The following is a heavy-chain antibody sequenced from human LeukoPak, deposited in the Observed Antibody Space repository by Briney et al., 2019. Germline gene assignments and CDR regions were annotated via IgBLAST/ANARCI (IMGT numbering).Heavy chain of an antibody. D-gene: IGHD3-16*01. V-gene: IGHV3-30*18. CDR2: MAIDGRNR. CDR1: GFTFNSYG. Sequence: PGSSLRLSCAASGFTFNSYGMHWVRQAPGKGQEWGAVMAIDGRNRHYTDSVKGRFTISRDHSKNTLFLQMYSLRAEDTAVYYCAKEFRTGGDDAFDIWGQGTMVTVSS. J-gene: IGHJ3*02. CDR3: AKEFRTGGDDAFDI.